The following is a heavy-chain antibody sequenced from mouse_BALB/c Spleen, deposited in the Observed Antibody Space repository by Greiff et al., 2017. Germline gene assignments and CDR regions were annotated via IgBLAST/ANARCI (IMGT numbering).Heavy chain of an antibody. J-gene: IGHJ2*01. CDR3: ARGGYGYDY. V-gene: IGHV1-4*01. Sequence: QVQLQQSGAELARPGASVKMSCKASGYTFTSYTMHWVNQRPGQGLEWIGYINPSSGYTNYNQKFKDKATLTADKSSSTAYMQLSSLTSEDSAVYYCARGGYGYDYWGQGTTLTVSS. D-gene: IGHD2-2*01. CDR2: INPSSGYT. CDR1: GYTFTSYT.